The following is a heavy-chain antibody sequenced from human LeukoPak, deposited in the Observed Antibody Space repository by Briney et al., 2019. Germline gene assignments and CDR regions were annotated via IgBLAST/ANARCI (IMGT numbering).Heavy chain of an antibody. CDR2: ISAYNGNT. V-gene: IGHV1-18*01. D-gene: IGHD3-10*01. CDR3: ARGRAGSGQFNLYYYYMDV. Sequence: ASVKVSCKASGYTFTSYGISWVRQAPGQGLEWMGWISAYNGNTNYAQKFQGRVTITADESTSTAYMELSSLRSEDTAVYYCARGRAGSGQFNLYYYYMDVWGKGTTVTISS. CDR1: GYTFTSYG. J-gene: IGHJ6*03.